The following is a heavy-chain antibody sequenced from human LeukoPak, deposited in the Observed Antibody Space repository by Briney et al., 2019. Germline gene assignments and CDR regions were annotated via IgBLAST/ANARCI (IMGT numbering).Heavy chain of an antibody. J-gene: IGHJ5*02. D-gene: IGHD3-10*01. Sequence: PSETLSLTCNVSGYSISRGYYWGWIRQPPGKGLEWIGSVHHTGSTYYNPSLRSRVSISVDKSTNHISLEVTSVTAADTAVYYSARDWGFGDSEDWFDPWGQGTLVTVSS. CDR1: GYSISRGYY. V-gene: IGHV4-38-2*02. CDR2: VHHTGST. CDR3: ARDWGFGDSEDWFDP.